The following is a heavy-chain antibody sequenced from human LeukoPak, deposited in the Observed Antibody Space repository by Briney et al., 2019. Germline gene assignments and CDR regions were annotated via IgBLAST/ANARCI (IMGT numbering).Heavy chain of an antibody. CDR2: IYNSGST. CDR1: GVAISSYY. J-gene: IGHJ4*02. Sequence: SETLSLTCTVSGVAISSYYWSWIWQPPGKGLDWIGYIYNSGSTNYKPSLRGRVAISVYTSKNQFSLKLSSVTAADTAVYYCARSDYYGSGSYGPSIFDYSGQGTLVTVSS. D-gene: IGHD3-10*01. CDR3: ARSDYYGSGSYGPSIFDY. V-gene: IGHV4-59*01.